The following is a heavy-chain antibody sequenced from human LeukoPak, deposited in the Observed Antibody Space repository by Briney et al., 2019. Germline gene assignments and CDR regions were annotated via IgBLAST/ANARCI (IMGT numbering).Heavy chain of an antibody. V-gene: IGHV4-61*02. Sequence: PSETLSLTCTVSGGSISSGSYYWSWIRQPAGKGLEWIGRIYTSGSAYYNPSLKSRVTISVDTSKNQFSLKLSSVTAADTAVYYCARVVTAMAYFDYWGQGTLVTVSS. D-gene: IGHD5-18*01. J-gene: IGHJ4*02. CDR2: IYTSGSA. CDR1: GGSISSGSYY. CDR3: ARVVTAMAYFDY.